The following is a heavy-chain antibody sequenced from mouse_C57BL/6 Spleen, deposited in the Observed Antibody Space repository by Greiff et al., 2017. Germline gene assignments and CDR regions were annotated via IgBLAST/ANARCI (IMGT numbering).Heavy chain of an antibody. V-gene: IGHV1-52*01. D-gene: IGHD4-1*02. CDR2: IDPSDSET. CDR3: ASTSLDY. CDR1: GYTFTSYW. Sequence: QVHVKQPGAELVRPGSSVKLSCKASGYTFTSYWMHWVKQRPIQGLEWIGNIDPSDSETHYNQKFKDKATLTVDKSSSTAYMQLSSLTSEDSAVYYCASTSLDYWGQGTTLTVSS. J-gene: IGHJ2*01.